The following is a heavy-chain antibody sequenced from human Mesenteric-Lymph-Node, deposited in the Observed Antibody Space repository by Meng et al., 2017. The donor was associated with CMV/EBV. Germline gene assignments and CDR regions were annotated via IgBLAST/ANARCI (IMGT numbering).Heavy chain of an antibody. Sequence: FTGYYMHWVRQAPGQGLEWMGRINPNSGGTNYAQKFQGRVTMTRDTSISTAYMELSRLRSDDTDVYYCARNSFYYGSGSYYPHNWFDPWGQGTLVTVSS. CDR1: FTGYY. CDR3: ARNSFYYGSGSYYPHNWFDP. V-gene: IGHV1-2*05. D-gene: IGHD3-10*01. J-gene: IGHJ5*02. CDR2: INPNSGGT.